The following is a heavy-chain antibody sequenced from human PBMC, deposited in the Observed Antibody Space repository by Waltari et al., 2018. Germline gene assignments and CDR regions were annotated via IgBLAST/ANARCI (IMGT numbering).Heavy chain of an antibody. D-gene: IGHD3-3*01. V-gene: IGHV3-9*03. Sequence: EVQVVASGGGLVQPGRSLRLSCAASGFTLDDYSMHWVRQAPGKGLEWVSGISWNSGSIGYADSVKGRFTISRDNAKNSLYLQMNSLRAEDMALYYCAKGHISNDFWSGSLDFWGQGTLVTVSS. J-gene: IGHJ4*02. CDR1: GFTLDDYS. CDR3: AKGHISNDFWSGSLDF. CDR2: ISWNSGSI.